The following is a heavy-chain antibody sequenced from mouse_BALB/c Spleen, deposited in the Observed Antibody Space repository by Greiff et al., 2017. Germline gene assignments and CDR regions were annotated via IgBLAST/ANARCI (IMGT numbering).Heavy chain of an antibody. Sequence: EVQVVESGGGLVKPGGSLKLSCAASGFTFSSYAMSWVRQSPEKRLEWVAEISSGGSYTYYPDTVTGRFTISRDNAKNTLYLEMSSLRSEDTAMYYCARDRYYYGTGAMDYWGQGTSVTVSS. CDR2: ISSGGSYT. CDR1: GFTFSSYA. J-gene: IGHJ4*01. V-gene: IGHV5-9-4*01. CDR3: ARDRYYYGTGAMDY. D-gene: IGHD1-1*01.